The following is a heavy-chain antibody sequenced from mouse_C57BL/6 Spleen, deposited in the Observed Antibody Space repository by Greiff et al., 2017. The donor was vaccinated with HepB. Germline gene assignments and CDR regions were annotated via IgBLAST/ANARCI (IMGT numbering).Heavy chain of an antibody. V-gene: IGHV5-4*01. Sequence: EVMLVESGGGLVKPGGSLKLSCAASGFTFSSYAMSWVRQTPEKRLEWVATISDGGSYTYYPDNVKGRFTISRDNAKNNLYLQMSHLKSEDTAMYYCARDNWDYGSSYGGYYAMDYWGQGTSVTVSS. CDR1: GFTFSSYA. CDR3: ARDNWDYGSSYGGYYAMDY. D-gene: IGHD1-1*01. J-gene: IGHJ4*01. CDR2: ISDGGSYT.